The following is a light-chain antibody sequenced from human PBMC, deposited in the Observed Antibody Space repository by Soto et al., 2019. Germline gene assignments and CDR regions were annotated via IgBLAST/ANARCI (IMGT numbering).Light chain of an antibody. CDR3: QSYDAGLSGWV. V-gene: IGLV1-40*01. CDR2: NNT. Sequence: QSVLTQPPSVSGAPGQRVTISCTGGSPNIGTGYAAHWYQQLPGTIPKLLIYNNTNRPSGVPDRFSGSKSGTSASLVITGLKAEDEGDYYWQSYDAGLSGWVFGGGTKVTVL. CDR1: SPNIGTGYA. J-gene: IGLJ3*02.